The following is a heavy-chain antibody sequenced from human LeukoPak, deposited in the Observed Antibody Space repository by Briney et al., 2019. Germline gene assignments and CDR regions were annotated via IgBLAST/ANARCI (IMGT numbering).Heavy chain of an antibody. CDR3: AKDQGFDFWSGYSLYYYYYGMDV. J-gene: IGHJ6*02. D-gene: IGHD3-3*01. Sequence: PGGSLRLSCAASGFTFSSYTMSWVRQAPGKGLEWVAVISYDGSNKYYADSVKGRFTISRDNSKNTLYLQMNSLRAEDTAVYYCAKDQGFDFWSGYSLYYYYYGMDVWGQGTTVTVSS. V-gene: IGHV3-30*18. CDR2: ISYDGSNK. CDR1: GFTFSSYT.